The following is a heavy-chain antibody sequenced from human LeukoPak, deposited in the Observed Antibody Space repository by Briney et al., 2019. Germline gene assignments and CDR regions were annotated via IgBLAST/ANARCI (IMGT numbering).Heavy chain of an antibody. V-gene: IGHV1-69*04. CDR3: ARDDYGDYVGFDY. J-gene: IGHJ4*02. Sequence: SVKVSCKASGYTFTGYYMHWVRQAPGQGLEWMGRIIPILGIANYAQKFQGRVTITADKSTSTAYMELSSLRSEDTAVYYCARDDYGDYVGFDYWGQGTLVTVSS. CDR2: IIPILGIA. D-gene: IGHD4-17*01. CDR1: GYTFTGYY.